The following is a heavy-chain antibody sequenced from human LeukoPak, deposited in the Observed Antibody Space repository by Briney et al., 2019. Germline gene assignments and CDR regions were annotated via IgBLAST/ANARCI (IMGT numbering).Heavy chain of an antibody. CDR1: GGSISSSSYH. J-gene: IGHJ6*02. Sequence: SETLSLTCAVSGGSISSSSYHWAWIRQAPGKGLEWIGTLYFSGSSYYNLSLKGRVTISVDTSKNQFSLKLSSVTAADTAVYYCARCYYYYYYAMDVWGQGTTVTVSS. V-gene: IGHV4-39*01. CDR3: ARCYYYYYYAMDV. CDR2: LYFSGSS.